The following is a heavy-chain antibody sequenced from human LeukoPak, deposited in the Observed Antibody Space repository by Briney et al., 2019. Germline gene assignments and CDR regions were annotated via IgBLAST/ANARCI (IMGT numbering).Heavy chain of an antibody. Sequence: PGGSLRLSCAASGFTFSGYCMSWVRQAPGKGLEWVANIKQDESETYYVDSMKGRFTISRDNAKNSLFLQMDSLRAEDTAVYFCAREVSHWFFDVWGRGALVTVSA. CDR2: IKQDESET. CDR3: AREVSHWFFDV. J-gene: IGHJ2*01. V-gene: IGHV3-7*01. CDR1: GFTFSGYC.